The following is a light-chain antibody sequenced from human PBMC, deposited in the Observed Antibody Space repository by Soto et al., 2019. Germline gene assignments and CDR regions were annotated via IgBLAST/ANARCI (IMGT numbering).Light chain of an antibody. J-gene: IGLJ1*01. CDR2: DVG. CDR1: SSDVGGYNS. CDR3: SSFTSCMTNV. V-gene: IGLV2-14*03. Sequence: QSALTQPASVSGSPGESTTISCTGTSSDVGGYNSVSWYQHHPGKAPKLILYDVGERPSGVSERFSGSKSGNTASLTISGLPAADAADYFCSSFTSCMTNVLGSGTKVTVL.